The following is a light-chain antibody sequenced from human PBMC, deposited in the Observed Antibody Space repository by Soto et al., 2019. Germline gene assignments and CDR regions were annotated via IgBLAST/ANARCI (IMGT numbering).Light chain of an antibody. J-gene: IGLJ2*01. V-gene: IGLV2-14*01. CDR2: EVS. CDR1: SSDVGGYNY. Sequence: QSVLTQPASVSGSPGQSITISCTGTSSDVGGYNYVSWYQQHPGKAPKLMIYEVSNRPSGVSNRFSGSKSGNTASLTISGLRAEDEADYYCSSYTSSSISGNVVFGGGTKLTVL. CDR3: SSYTSSSISGNVV.